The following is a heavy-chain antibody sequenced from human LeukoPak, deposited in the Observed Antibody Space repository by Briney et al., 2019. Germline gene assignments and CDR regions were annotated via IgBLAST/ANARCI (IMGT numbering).Heavy chain of an antibody. Sequence: GGSLRLSCAAPGFTVSSNYMSWVRQAPGKGLEWVSVIYSGGSTYYADSVKGRFTISRDNSKNTLYLQMNSLRAEDTAVYYCARESPFSAAGLDYWGQGTLVTVSS. V-gene: IGHV3-66*01. J-gene: IGHJ4*02. CDR1: GFTVSSNY. CDR3: ARESPFSAAGLDY. D-gene: IGHD6-13*01. CDR2: IYSGGST.